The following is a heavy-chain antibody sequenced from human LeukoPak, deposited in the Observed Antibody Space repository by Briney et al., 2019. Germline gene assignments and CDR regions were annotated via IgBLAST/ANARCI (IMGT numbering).Heavy chain of an antibody. CDR3: ARGQQLVRDNWFDP. V-gene: IGHV4-61*09. Sequence: SETLSLTCTVSGGSISSGSYYWSWIRQPAGKGLEWIGHIYTGGGTNYNPSLKSRVTISVDTSKNQFSLKLSSVTAADTAFYYCARGQQLVRDNWFDPWGQGTLVTVSS. D-gene: IGHD6-13*01. CDR1: GGSISSGSYY. CDR2: IYTGGGT. J-gene: IGHJ5*02.